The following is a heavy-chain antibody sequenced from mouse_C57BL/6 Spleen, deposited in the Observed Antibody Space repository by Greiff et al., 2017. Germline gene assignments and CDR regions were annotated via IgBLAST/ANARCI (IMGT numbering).Heavy chain of an antibody. CDR3: ARARLLYAMDY. CDR1: GYSITSGYY. J-gene: IGHJ4*01. D-gene: IGHD2-10*01. CDR2: ISYDGSN. Sequence: DVKLVESGPGLVKPSQSLSLTCSVTGYSITSGYYWNWIRQFPGNKLEWMGYISYDGSNNYNPSLKNRISITRDTSKNQFFLKLNSVTTEDTATYYCARARLLYAMDYWGQGTSVTVSS. V-gene: IGHV3-6*01.